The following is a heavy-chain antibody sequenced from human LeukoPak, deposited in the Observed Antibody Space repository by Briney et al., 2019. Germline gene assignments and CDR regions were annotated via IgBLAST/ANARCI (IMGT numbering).Heavy chain of an antibody. D-gene: IGHD1-26*01. J-gene: IGHJ4*02. Sequence: LSLTCTVSGGSISSSSYYWGWIRQHPGKGLEWIGYIYYSGSTYYNPSLKSRVTISVDTSKNQFSLKLSSVTAADTAVYYCARVGSYSDYWGQGTLVTVSS. CDR1: GGSISSSSYY. CDR3: ARVGSYSDY. V-gene: IGHV4-31*03. CDR2: IYYSGST.